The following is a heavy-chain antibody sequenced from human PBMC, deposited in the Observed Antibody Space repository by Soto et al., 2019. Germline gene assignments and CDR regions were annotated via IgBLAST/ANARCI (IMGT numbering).Heavy chain of an antibody. CDR3: AKDIHVGAAAGTHAFDI. CDR2: ISWNSGSI. V-gene: IGHV3-9*01. Sequence: GGSLRLSCAASGFTFDDYAMHWVRQAPGKGLEWVSGISWNSGSIGYADSVKGRFTISRDNAKNSLYLQMNSLRAEDTALYYCAKDIHVGAAAGTHAFDIWGQGTMVTVSS. J-gene: IGHJ3*02. D-gene: IGHD6-13*01. CDR1: GFTFDDYA.